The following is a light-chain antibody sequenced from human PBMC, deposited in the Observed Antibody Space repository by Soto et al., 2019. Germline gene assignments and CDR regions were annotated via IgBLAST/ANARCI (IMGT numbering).Light chain of an antibody. CDR3: QQYNSYSEA. Sequence: DIQMTQSPSTLSGSVGDRVTITCRASQTISSWSAWYQQKPGKAPKLLIYKASTLKSGVPSRFSGSGSGTEFTLTISSLQPDDFATYYCQQYNSYSEAFGQGTKVDIK. J-gene: IGKJ1*01. V-gene: IGKV1-5*03. CDR2: KAS. CDR1: QTISSW.